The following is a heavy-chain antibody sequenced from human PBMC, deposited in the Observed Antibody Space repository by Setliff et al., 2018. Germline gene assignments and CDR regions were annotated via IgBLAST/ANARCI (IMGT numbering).Heavy chain of an antibody. Sequence: SETLSLTCTVSGGSLSSYYWSWFWQPPGKGLEWIGYIHYSGYTNYNPSLKSRVTISIDTSKNQFSLKLSSVTAADTAVYYCTRGGTWSDAFDTWGQGTMVTVSS. CDR1: GGSLSSYY. D-gene: IGHD1-1*01. CDR2: IHYSGYT. V-gene: IGHV4-59*01. CDR3: TRGGTWSDAFDT. J-gene: IGHJ3*02.